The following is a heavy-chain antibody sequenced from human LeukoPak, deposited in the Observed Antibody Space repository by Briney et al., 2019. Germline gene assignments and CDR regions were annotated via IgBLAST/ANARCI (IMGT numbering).Heavy chain of an antibody. CDR2: FDPEDGET. CDR1: GYTLTELS. J-gene: IGHJ4*02. CDR3: ARERYWYQLPLLDY. D-gene: IGHD2-2*01. V-gene: IGHV1-24*01. Sequence: ASVKVSCKVSGYTLTELSMHWVRQAPGKGLEWMGGFDPEDGETIYAQKLQGRVTMTTDTSTSTAYMELRSLRSDDTAVYYCARERYWYQLPLLDYWGQGTLVTVSS.